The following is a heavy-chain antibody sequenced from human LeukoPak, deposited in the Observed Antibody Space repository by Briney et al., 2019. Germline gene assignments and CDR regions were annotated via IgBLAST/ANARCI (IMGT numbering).Heavy chain of an antibody. Sequence: ASVKVSCKASGGTFSSYAISWVRRAPGQGLEWMGVIIPIFGTANYAQKFQDRVTMNEDTSTDTAYLELNNLRSEDTAVYYCATDPSLIRPDAFDIWGQGTMVTVSS. J-gene: IGHJ3*02. CDR2: IIPIFGTA. CDR3: ATDPSLIRPDAFDI. V-gene: IGHV1-69*06. D-gene: IGHD2-21*01. CDR1: GGTFSSYA.